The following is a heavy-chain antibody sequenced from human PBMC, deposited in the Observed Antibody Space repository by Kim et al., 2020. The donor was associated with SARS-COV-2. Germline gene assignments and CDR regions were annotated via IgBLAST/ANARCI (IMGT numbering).Heavy chain of an antibody. Sequence: SETLSLTCTVSGGSISNNNYFWVWIRQSPGKGLEWIGSIHYSGNTYYNPSLGGRVTISAAMSKNQFSLKLNSVTAADTAVYYCATHKRFADYVDYWGQGT. CDR2: IHYSGNT. V-gene: IGHV4-39*07. D-gene: IGHD3-16*01. J-gene: IGHJ4*02. CDR1: GGSISNNNYF. CDR3: ATHKRFADYVDY.